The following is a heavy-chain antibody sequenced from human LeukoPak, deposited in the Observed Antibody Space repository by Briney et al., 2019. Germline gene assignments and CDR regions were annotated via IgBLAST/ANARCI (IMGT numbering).Heavy chain of an antibody. J-gene: IGHJ4*02. Sequence: GGSLRLSCAASGFTFSSYEMNWVRQAPGKGLEWVSYISSSGSTIYYADSVKGRFTISRDNPKNSLYLQMNSLRAEDTAVYYCGSVSSYDSRVYPFDYWGQGTLVTVSS. V-gene: IGHV3-48*03. CDR1: GFTFSSYE. D-gene: IGHD3-22*01. CDR2: ISSSGSTI. CDR3: GSVSSYDSRVYPFDY.